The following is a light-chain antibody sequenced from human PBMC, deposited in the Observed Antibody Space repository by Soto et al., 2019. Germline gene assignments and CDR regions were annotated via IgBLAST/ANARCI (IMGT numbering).Light chain of an antibody. Sequence: DIQMTQSPSSLSASVGDRVTITCQTSQSINTYLNWHQQKPGKAPKLLIYGASSLQSGVPLRFSGSGSGTDFTLTISSLEPEDFATYYCQESYSVLWGTCGQGTKV. CDR3: QESYSVLWGT. CDR2: GAS. CDR1: QSINTY. V-gene: IGKV1-39*01. J-gene: IGKJ1*01.